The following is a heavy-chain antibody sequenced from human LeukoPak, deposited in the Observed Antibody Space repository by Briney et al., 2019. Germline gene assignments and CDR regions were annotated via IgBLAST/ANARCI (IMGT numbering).Heavy chain of an antibody. V-gene: IGHV4-59*08. J-gene: IGHJ4*02. CDR1: GDSLNTFY. CDR2: IHYTGST. CDR3: AGNYYGSGSYYSEDRY. D-gene: IGHD3-10*01. Sequence: SETLSLTCSVSGDSLNTFYWSWIRQPPGKGLEWIGYIHYTGSTSYNPSLKSRVTISVDTSKNQFSLKLSSATAADTAVYYCAGNYYGSGSYYSEDRYWGQGTLVTVSS.